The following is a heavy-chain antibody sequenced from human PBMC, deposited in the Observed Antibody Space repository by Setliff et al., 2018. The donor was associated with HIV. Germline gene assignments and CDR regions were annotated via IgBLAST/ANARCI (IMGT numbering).Heavy chain of an antibody. V-gene: IGHV5-51*01. CDR2: IYPGDSDT. J-gene: IGHJ3*02. Sequence: GESLTISCKGSGYSFTTYWIGWVRQMPGKGLEWMGIIYPGDSDTRYSPSFQGQVTISADKSISTAYLQWSNLKASDTAMYYCARRYYYDSSGYYYPYDAFDIWGQGTMVTVSS. CDR1: GYSFTTYW. CDR3: ARRYYYDSSGYYYPYDAFDI. D-gene: IGHD3-22*01.